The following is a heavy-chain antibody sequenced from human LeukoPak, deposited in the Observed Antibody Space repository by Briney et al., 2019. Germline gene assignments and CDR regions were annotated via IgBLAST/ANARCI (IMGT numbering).Heavy chain of an antibody. CDR2: ISSNGGST. V-gene: IGHV3-64D*09. CDR1: GFTFSSYA. J-gene: IGHJ4*02. CDR3: VKRRYDSSGYFDY. D-gene: IGHD3-22*01. Sequence: PGGSLRLSCSASGFTFSSYAMHWVRQAPGKGLEYVSAISSNGGSTYYADSVKGRFTISRDNSKNTLYLQMSSLRAEDTAVHYCVKRRYDSSGYFDYWGQGTLVTVSS.